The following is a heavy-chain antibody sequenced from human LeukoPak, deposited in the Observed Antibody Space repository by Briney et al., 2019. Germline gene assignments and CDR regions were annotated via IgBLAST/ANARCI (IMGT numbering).Heavy chain of an antibody. D-gene: IGHD3-9*01. V-gene: IGHV3-48*03. CDR1: GFTFSDYE. Sequence: GGSLRLSCAASGFTFSDYEMNWVRQAPGKGLEWVSYIGAGAGEIFYADSVKGRFSITRDNAKNSLFLQMNSLRAEDTAVYYCARVRTTDTLTGYKQELDYWGRGTLVTVSS. CDR3: ARVRTTDTLTGYKQELDY. CDR2: IGAGAGEI. J-gene: IGHJ4*02.